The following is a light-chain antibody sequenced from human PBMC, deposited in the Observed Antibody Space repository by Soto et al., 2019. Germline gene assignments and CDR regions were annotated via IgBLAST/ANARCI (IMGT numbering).Light chain of an antibody. CDR2: EGS. V-gene: IGLV2-23*01. Sequence: QSALTQPASVSGSPGQSITISCTDVGSYNLVSWYEHHPGKAPKLIIYEGSKRPSGVSNRFSGSKSGNTASLTISGLQAEDEADYYCCSYTGTWVFGGRTKLTVL. CDR1: VGSYNL. J-gene: IGLJ3*02. CDR3: CSYTGTWV.